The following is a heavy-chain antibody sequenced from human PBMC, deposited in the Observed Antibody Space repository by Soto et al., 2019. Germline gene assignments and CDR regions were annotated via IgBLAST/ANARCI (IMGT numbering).Heavy chain of an antibody. CDR3: TRTLTIFAMDV. CDR2: IRRKTDSYAT. Sequence: EVQLVESGGGLVQPGGSLKLSCADSGFTFSGSAMHWVRQASGKGLEWVGRIRRKTDSYATAYAESVKGRFTISRDDSKNSAYLHMNSLKTEDTAVYFCTRTLTIFAMDVWGQGNTVTFSS. D-gene: IGHD3-9*01. J-gene: IGHJ6*02. V-gene: IGHV3-73*02. CDR1: GFTFSGSA.